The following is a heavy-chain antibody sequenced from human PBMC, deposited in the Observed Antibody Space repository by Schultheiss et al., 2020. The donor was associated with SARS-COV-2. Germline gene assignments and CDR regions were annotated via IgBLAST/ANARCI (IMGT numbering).Heavy chain of an antibody. CDR2: ISAYNGNT. Sequence: ASVKVSCKASGYTFTSYGISWVRQAPGQGLEWMGWISAYNGNTNYAQKLQGRVTMTTDTSTSTAYMELSSLRSEDTAVYYCARDRPPYQRAVYYYYYMDVWGKGTTVTVSS. CDR1: GYTFTSYG. J-gene: IGHJ6*03. CDR3: ARDRPPYQRAVYYYYYMDV. V-gene: IGHV1-18*01.